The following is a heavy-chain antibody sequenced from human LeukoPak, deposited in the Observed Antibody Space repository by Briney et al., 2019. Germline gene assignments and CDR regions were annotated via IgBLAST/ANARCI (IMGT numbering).Heavy chain of an antibody. CDR3: ARDLQLEDFDY. CDR2: INPSGGST. D-gene: IGHD2-2*01. Sequence: GASVKVSCKASGYTFTSYYMHWVRQAPGQGLEWMGIINPSGGSTSYAQKFQGRVTMTRDTSPSTVYMELSSLRSEDTAVYYCARDLQLEDFDYWGQGTLVTVSS. CDR1: GYTFTSYY. J-gene: IGHJ4*02. V-gene: IGHV1-46*01.